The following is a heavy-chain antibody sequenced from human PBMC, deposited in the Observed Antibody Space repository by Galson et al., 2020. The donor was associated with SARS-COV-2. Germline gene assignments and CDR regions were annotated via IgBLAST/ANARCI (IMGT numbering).Heavy chain of an antibody. Sequence: GESLKISCAASGFTFRTFAMSWVRQAPGKGLAWVSGLSVSFHCGNTYYADSVRGRFTISRDNSKSTLYLQMDSLRVEDTALYYCARGGSSSWNSEFDYWGQGTLVTVSS. D-gene: IGHD6-13*01. J-gene: IGHJ4*02. CDR1: GFTFRTFA. CDR3: ARGGSSSWNSEFDY. CDR2: LSVSFHCGNT. V-gene: IGHV3-23*01.